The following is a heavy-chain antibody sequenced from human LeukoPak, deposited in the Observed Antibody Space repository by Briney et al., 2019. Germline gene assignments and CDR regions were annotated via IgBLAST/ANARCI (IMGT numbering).Heavy chain of an antibody. J-gene: IGHJ5*02. V-gene: IGHV1-18*01. CDR3: ARDLRYFDWLLLGNWFDP. CDR2: ISAYNGNT. CDR1: GYTFTSYG. D-gene: IGHD3-9*01. Sequence: ASVKVSCKASGYTFTSYGISWVRQAPGQGLEWMGWISAYNGNTNYAQKLQGRVTMTTDTSTSTAYMELSSLRSEDTAVYYCARDLRYFDWLLLGNWFDPWGQGTLVTVSS.